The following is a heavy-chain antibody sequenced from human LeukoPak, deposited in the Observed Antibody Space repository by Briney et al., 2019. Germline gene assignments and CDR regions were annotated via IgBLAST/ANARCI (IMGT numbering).Heavy chain of an antibody. CDR2: IWYGGSNK. CDR1: GFTFSSYG. CDR3: AKGPTYYYDSSGYYSLQY. V-gene: IGHV3-30*18. J-gene: IGHJ4*02. Sequence: PGRSLRLSCAASGFTFSSYGMHWVRQAPGKGLEWVAVIWYGGSNKYYADSVKGRFTISRDNSKNTLYLQMNSLRAEDTAVYYCAKGPTYYYDSSGYYSLQYWGQGTLVTVSS. D-gene: IGHD3-22*01.